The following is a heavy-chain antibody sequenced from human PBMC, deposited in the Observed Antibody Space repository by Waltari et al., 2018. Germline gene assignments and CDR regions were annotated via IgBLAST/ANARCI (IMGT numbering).Heavy chain of an antibody. Sequence: QVQLQQWGAGLLKPSETLSLTCAVYGGSFSGYYWSWIRQPPGKGLEWIGEINHSGSTNYNPSLKSRVTISVDTSKNQFSLKLSSVTAADTAVYYCARDRISRGYNWFDPWGQGTLVTVS. CDR2: INHSGST. V-gene: IGHV4-34*01. J-gene: IGHJ5*02. CDR3: ARDRISRGYNWFDP. CDR1: GGSFSGYY.